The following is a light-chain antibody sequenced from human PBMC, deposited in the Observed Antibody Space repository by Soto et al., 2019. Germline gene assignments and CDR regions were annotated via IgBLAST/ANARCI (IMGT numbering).Light chain of an antibody. Sequence: QSVPTQPASVSGSPGQSITISCTGTSSDVGGYNYVSWYQQHPGKAPKLMIYDVSNRPSGVSNRFSGSKSGNTASLTISGLHAEDADDYYCSSYTSSSTVFGTGTKVTVL. V-gene: IGLV2-14*01. J-gene: IGLJ1*01. CDR3: SSYTSSSTV. CDR1: SSDVGGYNY. CDR2: DVS.